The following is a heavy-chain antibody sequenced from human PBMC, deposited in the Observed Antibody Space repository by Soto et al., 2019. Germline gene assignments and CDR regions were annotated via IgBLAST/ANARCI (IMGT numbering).Heavy chain of an antibody. CDR1: GFTFSSYG. CDR2: IKSKTDGGTT. D-gene: IGHD3-22*01. J-gene: IGHJ3*02. Sequence: GGSLRLSCAASGFTFSSYGMHWVRQAPGKGLEWVGRIKSKTDGGTTDYAAPVKGRFTISRDDSKNTLYLQMNSLKTEDTAVYYCNTEGASKDYYYDSSGSPDAFEIWGQGTMVTASS. V-gene: IGHV3-15*01. CDR3: NTEGASKDYYYDSSGSPDAFEI.